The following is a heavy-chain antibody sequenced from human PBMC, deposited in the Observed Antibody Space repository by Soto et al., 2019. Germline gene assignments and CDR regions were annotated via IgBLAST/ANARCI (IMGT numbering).Heavy chain of an antibody. V-gene: IGHV4-34*01. Sequence: PSETLSLTCDFSGDTIITGGYYWTWIRKPPGTGLEWIGEINHSGSTNYNPSLKSRVTISVDTSKNQFSLKLTSVTAADTAVYYCARDKITGLFDYWGQGTLVTVSS. D-gene: IGHD2-8*02. CDR1: GDTIITGGYY. CDR3: ARDKITGLFDY. J-gene: IGHJ4*02. CDR2: INHSGST.